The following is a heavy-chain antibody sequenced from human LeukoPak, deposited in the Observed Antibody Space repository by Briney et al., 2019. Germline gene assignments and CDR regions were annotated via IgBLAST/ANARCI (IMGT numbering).Heavy chain of an antibody. CDR1: GVSISSYS. V-gene: IGHV4-59*01. CDR2: ISYSGST. J-gene: IGHJ4*02. Sequence: SETLSLTCTVSGVSISSYSWSWIPHPPGRGLEWVGYISYSGSTNYNPSLKSRVTISVATSKYQFSLKLSSVTAADTAVYYCARLTYYYDSSGFDYWGQGTLVTVSS. D-gene: IGHD3-22*01. CDR3: ARLTYYYDSSGFDY.